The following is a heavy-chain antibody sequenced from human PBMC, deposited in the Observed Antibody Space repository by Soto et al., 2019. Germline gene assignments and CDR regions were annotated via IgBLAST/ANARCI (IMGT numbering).Heavy chain of an antibody. Sequence: KLGGSLRLSCAASGFTFSDYYMSWIRQAPGKGLEWFSYISSDGSTRYYADSVKGRFTISRDNAKNSLYLQMNSLRAEDTAVYYCAKGGGISMYYYYGMDVWGQGTTVTVSS. CDR2: ISSDGSTR. V-gene: IGHV3-11*01. J-gene: IGHJ6*02. CDR3: AKGGGISMYYYYGMDV. CDR1: GFTFSDYY. D-gene: IGHD3-16*01.